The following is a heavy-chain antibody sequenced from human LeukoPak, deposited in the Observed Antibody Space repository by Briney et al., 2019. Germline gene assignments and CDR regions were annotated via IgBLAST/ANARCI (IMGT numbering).Heavy chain of an antibody. CDR2: IYTSGST. J-gene: IGHJ4*02. CDR1: GGSISSGSYY. CDR3: ARDRAGYCSSTSCYTGGFDY. V-gene: IGHV4-61*02. Sequence: SQTLSLTSTVSGGSISSGSYYWSWIRQPAGRGLEWIGRIYTSGSTNYNPSLESRVTISVATSKNQFSLKLSSVTAADTAVYYCARDRAGYCSSTSCYTGGFDYWGQGTLVTVSS. D-gene: IGHD2-2*02.